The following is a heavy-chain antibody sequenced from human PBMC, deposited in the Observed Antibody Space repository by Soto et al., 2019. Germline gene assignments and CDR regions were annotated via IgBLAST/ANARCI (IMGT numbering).Heavy chain of an antibody. V-gene: IGHV1-18*01. CDR2: VSAYNGNT. Sequence: ASVKVSCKASGYTFTRYYINWVRQAPGQGLEWMGWVSAYNGNTHYEQKLQGRVTLTTDTSTSTAYMELRSLRSDDTAVYFCARGGPWDFFSHSWGQGTLVTAPQ. D-gene: IGHD1-26*01. J-gene: IGHJ4*02. CDR3: ARGGPWDFFSHS. CDR1: GYTFTRYY.